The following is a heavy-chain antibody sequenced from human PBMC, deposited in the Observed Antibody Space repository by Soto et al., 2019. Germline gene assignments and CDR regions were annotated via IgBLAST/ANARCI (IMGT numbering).Heavy chain of an antibody. V-gene: IGHV3-74*01. CDR1: RVTFRKYW. D-gene: IGHD3-3*01. Sequence: AGGSLRLSCAASRVTFRKYWMHWVRQAPGKGLVWVSRISDYGRVNYADSVEGRFTISRDDAKSELYLQMSSLRLEDTAVYYCARGGVEPFDYWGQGALVTVSS. CDR2: ISDYGRV. CDR3: ARGGVEPFDY. J-gene: IGHJ4*02.